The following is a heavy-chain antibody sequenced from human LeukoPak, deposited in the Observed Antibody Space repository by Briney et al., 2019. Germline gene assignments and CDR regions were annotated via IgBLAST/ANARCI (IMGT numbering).Heavy chain of an antibody. CDR3: ARAYYDILTGSSLYYLDY. V-gene: IGHV3-30*03. Sequence: GGSLRLSCAASGFTFNNYGIHWVRQAPGKGLEWVAVISYDGSNKYYADSVKGRFTISRDNSKNTLYLQMSSLRSEDTAVYYCARAYYDILTGSSLYYLDYWGQGTLVTVSS. J-gene: IGHJ4*02. CDR2: ISYDGSNK. D-gene: IGHD3-9*01. CDR1: GFTFNNYG.